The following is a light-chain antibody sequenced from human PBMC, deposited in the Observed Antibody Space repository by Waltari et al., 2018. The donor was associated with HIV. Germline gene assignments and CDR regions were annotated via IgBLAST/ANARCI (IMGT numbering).Light chain of an antibody. J-gene: IGKJ2*01. Sequence: DVVMTQSPDSLTVSVGERATLNCKSSQSLLYGSNNKNYLAWYQQRPGHRPKLLIYWASTRQSGVPDRFSGSGSGTDFSLTISSLQAEDVAVYYCQQYYLVPYTFGQGTKLENK. CDR2: WAS. V-gene: IGKV4-1*01. CDR3: QQYYLVPYT. CDR1: QSLLYGSNNKNY.